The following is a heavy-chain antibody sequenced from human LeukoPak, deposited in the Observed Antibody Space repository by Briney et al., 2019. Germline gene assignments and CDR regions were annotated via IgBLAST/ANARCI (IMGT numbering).Heavy chain of an antibody. Sequence: ASVKVSCKASGYTFHNYGISWVRQAPGQGLEWMGWISPNSGGTNYAQKFQGRVTMTRDTSISTAYMELSRLRSDDTAVYYCARDSYYDSSGYYSSEYFQHWGQGTLVTVSS. CDR3: ARDSYYDSSGYYSSEYFQH. V-gene: IGHV1-2*02. CDR2: ISPNSGGT. D-gene: IGHD3-22*01. J-gene: IGHJ1*01. CDR1: GYTFHNYG.